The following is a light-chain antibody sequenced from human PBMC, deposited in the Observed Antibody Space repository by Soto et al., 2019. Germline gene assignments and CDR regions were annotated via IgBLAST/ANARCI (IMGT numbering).Light chain of an antibody. CDR1: SNDVGTYNL. CDR2: EGF. V-gene: IGLV2-23*01. Sequence: QPALTQPASVSGSPGQSITLSCTGTSNDVGTYNLVSWYQQHPGKAPKLIIFEGFKRPSGVSNRFSGSKSGNTASLTISGLQAEDEADYYCSSYAGSTTYVFGTGTKVTVL. J-gene: IGLJ1*01. CDR3: SSYAGSTTYV.